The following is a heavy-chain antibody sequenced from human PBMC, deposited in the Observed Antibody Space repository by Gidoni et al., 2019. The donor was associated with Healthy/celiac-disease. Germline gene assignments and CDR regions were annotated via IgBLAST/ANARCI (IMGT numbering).Heavy chain of an antibody. CDR1: GFTFSSYS. D-gene: IGHD4-17*01. CDR2: ISSSSSYI. J-gene: IGHJ4*02. Sequence: EVQLVESGGGLVKPGGSLRLSCAASGFTFSSYSMNWVRQAPGKGLEWVSSISSSSSYIYYADSVKGRFTISRDNAKNSLYLQMNSLRAEDTAVYYCAREPTTVTTGCFIRWGQGTLVTVSS. CDR3: AREPTTVTTGCFIR. V-gene: IGHV3-21*06.